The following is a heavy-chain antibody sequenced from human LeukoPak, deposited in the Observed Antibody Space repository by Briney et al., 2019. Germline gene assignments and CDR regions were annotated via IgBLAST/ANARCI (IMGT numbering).Heavy chain of an antibody. V-gene: IGHV3-30*18. D-gene: IGHD5-12*01. CDR1: GFTFSSYG. Sequence: PGGSLRLSCAASGFTFSSYGMHWVRQAPGKGLEWVAVISYDGSNKYYADSVKGRFTISRDNSKNTLYLQMNSLRAEDTAVYYCAKGALKAPRGGYENYWGQGTLVTVSS. CDR2: ISYDGSNK. CDR3: AKGALKAPRGGYENY. J-gene: IGHJ4*02.